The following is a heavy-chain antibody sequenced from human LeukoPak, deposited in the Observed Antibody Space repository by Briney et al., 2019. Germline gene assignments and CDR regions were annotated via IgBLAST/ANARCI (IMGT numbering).Heavy chain of an antibody. CDR3: AREIVVVKGPIRGMDV. V-gene: IGHV3-30-3*01. CDR2: ISYDGSNK. D-gene: IGHD3-22*01. Sequence: GGSLRLSCAASGFTFSSYAMDWVRQAPGKGLEWVAVISYDGSNKYYADSVKGRFTISRDNSKTTLYLQMNSLRAEDTAVYYCAREIVVVKGPIRGMDVWGQGTTVTVSS. J-gene: IGHJ6*02. CDR1: GFTFSSYA.